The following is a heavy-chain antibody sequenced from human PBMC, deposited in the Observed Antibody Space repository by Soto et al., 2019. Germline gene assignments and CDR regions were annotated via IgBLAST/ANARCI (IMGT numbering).Heavy chain of an antibody. J-gene: IGHJ5*02. V-gene: IGHV1-18*01. CDR3: ARGSHRLRYFDWLTPHGGWFDP. CDR1: GYTFTSYG. CDR2: ISAYNGNT. Sequence: QVQLVQSGAEVKKPGASVKVSCKASGYTFTSYGISWVRQAPGQGLEWMGWISAYNGNTNYAQKLQGRATMTTDTSTSTAYMELRSLRSDDTAVYYCARGSHRLRYFDWLTPHGGWFDPWGQGTLVTVSS. D-gene: IGHD3-9*01.